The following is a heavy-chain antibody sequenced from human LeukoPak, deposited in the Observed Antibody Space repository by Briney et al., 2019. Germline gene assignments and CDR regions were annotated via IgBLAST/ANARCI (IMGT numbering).Heavy chain of an antibody. CDR1: GCTFSSYE. J-gene: IGHJ4*02. CDR2: ISSSGSPI. Sequence: GGSLRLSCTASGCTFSSYEMNWVRQAPGMGLEWVSYISSSGSPIYYADSVKGRFTISRDNAKNSLYLQMNSLRAEDTATYYCATDDGAVGATYYFDYWGQGILVTVSS. CDR3: ATDDGAVGATYYFDY. V-gene: IGHV3-48*03. D-gene: IGHD1-26*01.